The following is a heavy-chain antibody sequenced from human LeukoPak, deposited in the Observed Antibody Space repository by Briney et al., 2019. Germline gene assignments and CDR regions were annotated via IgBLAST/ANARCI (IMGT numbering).Heavy chain of an antibody. D-gene: IGHD4-23*01. Sequence: GGSLRLSCAASGFTFSSYWMSWVRQAPGKGLEWVANIKQDGSEKYYVDSVKGRFTISRDNAKNSLYLQLNSLRAEDTAVYYCASSTRPDYGGNADFDYWGQGTLVTVSS. CDR1: GFTFSSYW. CDR3: ASSTRPDYGGNADFDY. V-gene: IGHV3-7*01. CDR2: IKQDGSEK. J-gene: IGHJ4*02.